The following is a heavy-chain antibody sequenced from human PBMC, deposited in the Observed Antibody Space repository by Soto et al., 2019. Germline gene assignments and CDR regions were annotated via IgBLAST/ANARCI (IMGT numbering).Heavy chain of an antibody. D-gene: IGHD2-15*01. CDR2: ISYDGSNK. CDR1: GFTFSSYA. V-gene: IGHV3-30-3*01. Sequence: GGSLRLSCAASGFTFSSYAMHWVRQAPGKGLEWVAVISYDGSNKYYADSVKGRFTISRDNSKNTLYLQMNSLRAEDTAVYYCARTYCSGGSCYFDYWGQGTLVTGSS. CDR3: ARTYCSGGSCYFDY. J-gene: IGHJ4*02.